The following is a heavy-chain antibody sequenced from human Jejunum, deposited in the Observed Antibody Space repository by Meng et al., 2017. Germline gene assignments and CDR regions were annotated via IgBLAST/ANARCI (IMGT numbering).Heavy chain of an antibody. CDR2: ITRSGRT. Sequence: QGQRQQWGAGRLTPSATLFPTLAAYDGSISYYYWKGLRQPPGKGLRWIGNITRSGRTNYKQSLKSRVTISVDTSTIPFSMKVTSVTAADTAVYYCARSGAIIGVQGAPDYWGQGTLVTVSS. CDR3: ARSGAIIGVQGAPDY. J-gene: IGHJ4*02. CDR1: DGSISYYY. V-gene: IGHV4-34*01. D-gene: IGHD3-10*02.